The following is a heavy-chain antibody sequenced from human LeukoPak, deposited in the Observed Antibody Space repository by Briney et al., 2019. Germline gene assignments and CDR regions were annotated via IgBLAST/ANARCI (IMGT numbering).Heavy chain of an antibody. J-gene: IGHJ4*02. D-gene: IGHD2/OR15-2a*01. Sequence: GGSLRLSCAASGFTFSRAWMSWVRQAPGKGLEWVGRIRPETDGGTTDYAAPVKGRFTISRDHSKNTLYLQMDSLKIEDTAVYYCTILFAWYFDYWAQGTLVTVSS. CDR1: GFTFSRAW. V-gene: IGHV3-15*01. CDR2: IRPETDGGTT. CDR3: TILFAWYFDY.